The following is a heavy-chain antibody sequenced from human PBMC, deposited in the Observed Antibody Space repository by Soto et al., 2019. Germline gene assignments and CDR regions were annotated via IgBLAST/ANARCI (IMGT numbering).Heavy chain of an antibody. CDR1: GYTFTGYY. V-gene: IGHV1-2*04. CDR2: INPNSGGT. J-gene: IGHJ6*02. Sequence: GASVKVSCKASGYTFTGYYMHWVRQAPGQGLEWMGWINPNSGGTNYAQKFQGWVTMTRDTSISTAYMELSRLRSDDTAVYYCARYGVVVTGDYYGMDVWGQGTTVTVSS. D-gene: IGHD2-21*02. CDR3: ARYGVVVTGDYYGMDV.